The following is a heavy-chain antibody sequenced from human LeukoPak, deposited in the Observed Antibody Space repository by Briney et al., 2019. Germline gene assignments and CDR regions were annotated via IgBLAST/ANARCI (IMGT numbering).Heavy chain of an antibody. D-gene: IGHD3-22*01. CDR2: IYYNGST. CDR3: ARDSSGYYYFNY. CDR1: GGSLNSRSYY. Sequence: SETLSLPCTVSGGSLNSRSYYCAWVRQPAGGGLGWIGSIYYNGSTYYNPSLKSRITISVDTSKNQFSLKLSSVTAADTAVYYCARDSSGYYYFNYWGQGTRVTVSS. V-gene: IGHV4-39*02. J-gene: IGHJ4*02.